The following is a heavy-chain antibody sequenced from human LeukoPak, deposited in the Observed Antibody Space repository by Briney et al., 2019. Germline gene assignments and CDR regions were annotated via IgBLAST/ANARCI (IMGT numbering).Heavy chain of an antibody. J-gene: IGHJ4*02. D-gene: IGHD3/OR15-3a*01. Sequence: SQTLSLTCTVSGGSISSGDYYWSWIRQPPGKGLEWIGYIYYSGSTYYNPSLKSRVTISVDTSKNQFSLKLSSVTAADTAVYYCARTGTGPTQTFDYWGQGTLVTVSS. CDR1: GGSISSGDYY. V-gene: IGHV4-30-4*08. CDR2: IYYSGST. CDR3: ARTGTGPTQTFDY.